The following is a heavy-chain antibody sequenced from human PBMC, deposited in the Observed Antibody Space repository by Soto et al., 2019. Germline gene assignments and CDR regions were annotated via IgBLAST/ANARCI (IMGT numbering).Heavy chain of an antibody. D-gene: IGHD5-18*01. CDR1: GYTLINYG. V-gene: IGHV1-18*01. Sequence: QGQLVQSGGEVKEPGASVRVSCKASGYTLINYGINWVRQAPGQGLEWLGWISPYNGQTEYAQKLQGRVTMTTDTSTSTVYMELRSLRSDDTAVYYCAREQTKWLQDACEMWGQGTMVTVSS. J-gene: IGHJ3*02. CDR2: ISPYNGQT. CDR3: AREQTKWLQDACEM.